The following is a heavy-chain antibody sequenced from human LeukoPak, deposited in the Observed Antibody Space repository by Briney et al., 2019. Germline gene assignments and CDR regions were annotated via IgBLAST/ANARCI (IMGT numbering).Heavy chain of an antibody. V-gene: IGHV3-30*18. CDR2: ISSDGSNK. Sequence: GESLRLSCAASGFTLSSYGMHWVRQAPGKGLEWVAVISSDGSNKYYEDSVKGRFTISRDSSKNTLYLQMNSLRADDTAIYYCAKDTSMVIDYWGQGTLVTVSS. CDR3: AKDTSMVIDY. D-gene: IGHD5-18*01. CDR1: GFTLSSYG. J-gene: IGHJ4*02.